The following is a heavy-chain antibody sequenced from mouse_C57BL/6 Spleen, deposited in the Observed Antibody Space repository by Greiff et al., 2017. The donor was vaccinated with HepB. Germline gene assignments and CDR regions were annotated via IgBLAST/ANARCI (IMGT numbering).Heavy chain of an antibody. CDR3: ARRLGRWFAY. J-gene: IGHJ3*01. V-gene: IGHV1-50*01. Sequence: QVQLQQPGAELVKPGASVKLSCKASGYTFTSYWMQWVKQRPGQGLEWIGEIDPSDSYTNYNQKFKGKATLTVDKSSSTAYLQLSSLTSEDSAVYYCARRLGRWFAYWGQGTLVTVSA. CDR2: IDPSDSYT. D-gene: IGHD4-1*01. CDR1: GYTFTSYW.